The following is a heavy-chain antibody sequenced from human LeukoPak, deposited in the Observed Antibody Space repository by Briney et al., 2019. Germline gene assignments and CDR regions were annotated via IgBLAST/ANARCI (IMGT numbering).Heavy chain of an antibody. CDR2: IYTSGST. CDR1: GGSISSYY. V-gene: IGHV4-4*07. D-gene: IGHD3-22*01. J-gene: IGHJ3*02. Sequence: SETLSLTCTVSGGSISSYYWSWIRQPAGKGLGWIGRIYTSGSTNYNPSLKSRVTMSVDTSKNQFSLKLSSVTAADTAVYYCARVHDSSGYRGAFDIWGQGTMVTVSS. CDR3: ARVHDSSGYRGAFDI.